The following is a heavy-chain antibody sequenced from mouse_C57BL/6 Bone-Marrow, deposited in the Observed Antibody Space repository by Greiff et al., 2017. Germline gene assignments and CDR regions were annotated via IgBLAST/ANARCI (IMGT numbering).Heavy chain of an antibody. CDR1: GFTFSNYW. CDR3: TSFAY. CDR2: IRLKSDNYAT. V-gene: IGHV6-3*01. J-gene: IGHJ3*01. Sequence: DVKLVESGGGLVQPGGSMKLSCVASGFTFSNYWMNWVRQSPEKGLEWVAQIRLKSDNYATHYAESVKGRFTISRDDSKSSVYLQMYYLRYEDTGIYDCTSFAYWGPGTLVTVSA.